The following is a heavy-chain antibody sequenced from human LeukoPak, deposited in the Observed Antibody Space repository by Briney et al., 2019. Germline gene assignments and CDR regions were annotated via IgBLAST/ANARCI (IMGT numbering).Heavy chain of an antibody. Sequence: GGSLRLSCAASGFTFSSSWMTGVRQAPGKGREWVANIKEDGSEKYYVDSVKGRFTISRDNAKNSLYLQMNSLRAEDTAVYYCARDQRASPAAADYWGQGTLVIVSP. CDR3: ARDQRASPAAADY. V-gene: IGHV3-7*01. J-gene: IGHJ4*02. CDR2: IKEDGSEK. D-gene: IGHD2-15*01. CDR1: GFTFSSSW.